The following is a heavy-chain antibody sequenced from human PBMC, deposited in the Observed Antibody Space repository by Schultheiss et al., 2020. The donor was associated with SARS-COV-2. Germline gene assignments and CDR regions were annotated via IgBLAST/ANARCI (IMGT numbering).Heavy chain of an antibody. CDR3: AGWEPLQEGGDY. CDR2: ISYDGSNK. CDR1: GFTFISYA. D-gene: IGHD1-26*01. V-gene: IGHV3-30*04. J-gene: IGHJ4*02. Sequence: GGSLRLSCAASGFTFISYAMHWVRQAPGKGLEWVAVISYDGSNKYYADSVKGRFTISRDNSKNTLYLQMNSLRAEDTAVYYCAGWEPLQEGGDYWGQGTLVTVSS.